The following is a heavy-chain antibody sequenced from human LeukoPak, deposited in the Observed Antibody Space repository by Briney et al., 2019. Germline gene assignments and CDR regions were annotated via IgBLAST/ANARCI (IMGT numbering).Heavy chain of an antibody. V-gene: IGHV4-34*01. D-gene: IGHD3-22*01. CDR1: VGSFSGYY. Sequence: PWETLSLTCAVYVGSFSGYYWSWIRQPPGKGLEWIGEINHSGSTNYNPSLKSRVTISVDTSKNQFSLKLSSVTAADTAVYYCARVSYYDSSGYYYDYFEYWGQGTLVTVSS. J-gene: IGHJ4*02. CDR3: ARVSYYDSSGYYYDYFEY. CDR2: INHSGST.